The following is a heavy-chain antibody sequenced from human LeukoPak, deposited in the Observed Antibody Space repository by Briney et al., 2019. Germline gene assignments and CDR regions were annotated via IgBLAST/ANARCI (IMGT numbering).Heavy chain of an antibody. Sequence: GESLKISCKGSGYRFTSYWIGWVRQMPGKGLEWMGIIYPGDSDTRYSPSFQGQVTISADKSISTAYLQWSSLKASDTAMYYCARGGRYYYDSSGYFDYWGQGTLVTVSS. D-gene: IGHD3-22*01. CDR2: IYPGDSDT. CDR3: ARGGRYYYDSSGYFDY. CDR1: GYRFTSYW. J-gene: IGHJ4*02. V-gene: IGHV5-51*01.